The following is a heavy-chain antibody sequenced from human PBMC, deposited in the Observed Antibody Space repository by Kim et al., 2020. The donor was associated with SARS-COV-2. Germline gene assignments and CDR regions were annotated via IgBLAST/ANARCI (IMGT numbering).Heavy chain of an antibody. V-gene: IGHV3-33*05. Sequence: GGSLRLSCAASGFTFSSYGMHWVRQAPGKGLEWVAAIAYGGSNKYYADSVKGRFTISRDNSKNTLYLQMNSLRAVDTAVYYCARAQVDSFDYWGQGTLVTVSS. CDR1: GFTFSSYG. CDR2: IAYGGSNK. D-gene: IGHD2-15*01. J-gene: IGHJ4*02. CDR3: ARAQVDSFDY.